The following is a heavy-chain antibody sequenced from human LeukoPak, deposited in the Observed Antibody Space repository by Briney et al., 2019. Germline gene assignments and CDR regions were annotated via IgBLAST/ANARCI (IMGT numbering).Heavy chain of an antibody. D-gene: IGHD6-6*01. CDR2: FYSGGFT. Sequence: GGSLRLSCAASGFAVSNNYMSLVRQAPGKGLEWVSGFYSGGFTYYADSVRGRFTISRDSSKNTLYLQMNSLRTEDTAVYYCARNPPSSWGQGTLVTVSS. CDR3: ARNPPSS. J-gene: IGHJ5*02. CDR1: GFAVSNNY. V-gene: IGHV3-53*01.